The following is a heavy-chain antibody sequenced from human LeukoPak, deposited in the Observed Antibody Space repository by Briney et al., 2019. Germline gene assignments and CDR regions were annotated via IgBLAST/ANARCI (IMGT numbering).Heavy chain of an antibody. Sequence: GGSLRLSCAASGFTFDDYTMYWVRQVPGKGLECVALISWDADDTSYADSVKGRFTISRDNSRNSLFLQLNSLRTEDTGVYFCAKDLRVRPTVTAGPTVEFRGQGTLVTVSP. J-gene: IGHJ4*02. CDR1: GFTFDDYT. V-gene: IGHV3-43*01. CDR2: ISWDADDT. CDR3: AKDLRVRPTVTAGPTVEF. D-gene: IGHD4-11*01.